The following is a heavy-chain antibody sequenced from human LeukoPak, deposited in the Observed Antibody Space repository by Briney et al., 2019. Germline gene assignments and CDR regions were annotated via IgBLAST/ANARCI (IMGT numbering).Heavy chain of an antibody. CDR1: VGSISSYY. CDR2: IYHSGST. J-gene: IGHJ3*02. V-gene: IGHV4-59*12. D-gene: IGHD2-2*01. CDR3: ARAHKGYCSSTSCSEEAFDI. Sequence: SETLSLTCTVSVGSISSYYWSWIRQPPGKGLEWIGYIYHSGSTYYNPSLKSRVTISVDRSKDQFSLKLSSVTAADTAVYYCARAHKGYCSSTSCSEEAFDIWGQGTMVTVSS.